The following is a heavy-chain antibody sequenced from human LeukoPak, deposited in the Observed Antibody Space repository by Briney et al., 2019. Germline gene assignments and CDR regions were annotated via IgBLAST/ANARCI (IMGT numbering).Heavy chain of an antibody. CDR1: GYTFTGYY. D-gene: IGHD1-1*01. CDR3: ARRTGTTPFDY. Sequence: ASVKVSCKASGYTFTGYYMHWVRQAPGQGLEWMGWINPNSGGTNYAQKFQGRVTMTRDTSISTAYLQWSSLKASDTAMYYCARRTGTTPFDYWGQGTLVTVSS. V-gene: IGHV1-2*02. J-gene: IGHJ4*02. CDR2: INPNSGGT.